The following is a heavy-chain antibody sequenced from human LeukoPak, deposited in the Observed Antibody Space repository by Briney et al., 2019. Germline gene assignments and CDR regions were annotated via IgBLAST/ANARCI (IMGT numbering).Heavy chain of an antibody. CDR3: ARLSSGLDA. J-gene: IGHJ5*02. CDR1: GGSFSDYY. V-gene: IGHV4-34*01. D-gene: IGHD3-22*01. Sequence: SETLSLTCTVYGGSFSDYYWTWIRQPPGKWLEWIGEINHSGRTNYNASLRSRVTISIDTSMKQFSLKLSYVTAADSAVYYCARLSSGLDAWGQGTLVTVSS. CDR2: INHSGRT.